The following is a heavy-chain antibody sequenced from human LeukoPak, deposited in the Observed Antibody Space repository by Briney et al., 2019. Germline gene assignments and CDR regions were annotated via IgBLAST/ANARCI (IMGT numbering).Heavy chain of an antibody. CDR2: IWYDGSKT. CDR3: AKDWGLSSSYYFDS. Sequence: GRSLRLSCAASGFSFRSFGMHWVRQAPGKGLGWLALIWYDGSKTFYADSAKGRFTISRDNSKNTLHLLMTRLRAEDTAIYYCAKDWGLSSSYYFDSWGQGTQVAVSS. J-gene: IGHJ4*02. V-gene: IGHV3-33*06. D-gene: IGHD7-27*01. CDR1: GFSFRSFG.